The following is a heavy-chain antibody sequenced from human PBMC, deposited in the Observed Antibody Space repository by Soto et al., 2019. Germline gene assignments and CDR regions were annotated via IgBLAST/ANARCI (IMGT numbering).Heavy chain of an antibody. CDR3: AKDLPLQTQNQSRPAYYFDY. D-gene: IGHD4-4*01. V-gene: IGHV3-23*01. CDR1: GFTFSSYA. CDR2: ISGSGGST. J-gene: IGHJ4*02. Sequence: AGGSLRLSCAASGFTFSSYAMSWVRQAPGKGLEWVSAISGSGGSTYYADSVKGRFTISRDNSKNTLYLQMNSLRAEDTAVYYCAKDLPLQTQNQSRPAYYFDYWGQGTLVTVSS.